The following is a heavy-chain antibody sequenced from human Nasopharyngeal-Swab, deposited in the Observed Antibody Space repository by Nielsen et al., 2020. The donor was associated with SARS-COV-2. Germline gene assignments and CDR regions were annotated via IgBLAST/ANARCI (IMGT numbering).Heavy chain of an antibody. V-gene: IGHV4-34*01. Sequence: SETLSLTCAVYGGSFSGYYWSWIRQPPGKGLEWIGEINHSGSTNYNPSLKSRVTISVDTSKNQFSLKLNSVTAADTAVYYCARASKYCSGGSCYSHYYYYYMEVWGKGTTVTVSS. CDR1: GGSFSGYY. J-gene: IGHJ6*03. CDR2: INHSGST. D-gene: IGHD2-15*01. CDR3: ARASKYCSGGSCYSHYYYYYMEV.